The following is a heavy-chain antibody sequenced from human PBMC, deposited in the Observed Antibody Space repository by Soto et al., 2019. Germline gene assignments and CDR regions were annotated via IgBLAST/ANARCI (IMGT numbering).Heavy chain of an antibody. Sequence: SVKVSCKASGGTFSSYAISWVRQAPGQGLEWMGGIIPIFGTADYAQKFQGRVTITADESTSTAYMELSSLRSEDTAVYYCARDRKQLADYYYYGMDVWGQGTTVTVSS. CDR1: GGTFSSYA. V-gene: IGHV1-69*13. D-gene: IGHD6-6*01. CDR3: ARDRKQLADYYYYGMDV. J-gene: IGHJ6*02. CDR2: IIPIFGTA.